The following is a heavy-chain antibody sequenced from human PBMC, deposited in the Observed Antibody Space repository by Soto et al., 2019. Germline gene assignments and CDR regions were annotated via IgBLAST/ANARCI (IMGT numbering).Heavy chain of an antibody. Sequence: GGSLRLSCAASGFTFNHYTMHWVPRAPGNGLEWVSLISWDGGSTYYADSVKGRFTISRDNSKNSLYLQMNSLRTEDTALYYCAKDVGSSRYHIDFWGQGTPVSVSS. V-gene: IGHV3-43*01. CDR2: ISWDGGST. CDR3: AKDVGSSRYHIDF. J-gene: IGHJ4*02. CDR1: GFTFNHYT. D-gene: IGHD6-13*01.